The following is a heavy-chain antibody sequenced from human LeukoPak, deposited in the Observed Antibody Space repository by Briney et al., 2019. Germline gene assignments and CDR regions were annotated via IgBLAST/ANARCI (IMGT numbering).Heavy chain of an antibody. CDR3: ASGKDYVFWSSFDY. CDR2: ISYDGSNK. Sequence: GRSLRLSCAASGFTFSSYAMHWVRQAPGKGLEWVAVISYDGSNKYYADSVKGRFTISRDNSKNTLYLQMNSLRAEDTAVYYCASGKDYVFWSSFDYWGQGTLVTVSS. V-gene: IGHV3-30-3*01. D-gene: IGHD3-3*01. J-gene: IGHJ4*02. CDR1: GFTFSSYA.